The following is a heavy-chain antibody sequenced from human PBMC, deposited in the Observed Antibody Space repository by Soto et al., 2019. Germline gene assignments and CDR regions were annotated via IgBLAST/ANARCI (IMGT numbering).Heavy chain of an antibody. CDR1: GGTFSSYT. CDR3: ARAPVGVVSSHLFDY. D-gene: IGHD3-16*01. CDR2: IIPILGIA. V-gene: IGHV1-69*02. J-gene: IGHJ4*02. Sequence: GASVKVSCKASGGTFSSYTISWVRQAPGQGLEWMGRIIPILGIANYAQKFQGRVTITADKSTSTAYMELSSLRSEDTAVYYCARAPVGVVSSHLFDYWGQGTLVTVSS.